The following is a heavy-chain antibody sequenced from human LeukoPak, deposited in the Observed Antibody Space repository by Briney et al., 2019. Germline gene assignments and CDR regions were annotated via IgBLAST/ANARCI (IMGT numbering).Heavy chain of an antibody. J-gene: IGHJ4*02. Sequence: ASVKVSCKASGYTFTGYYMHWVRQAPGQGLEWMGRINPNSGGTNYAQKFQGRVTMTRDTSISIAYMELSRLRSDDTAVYYCARDGGAGWSAFDYWGQGTLVTVSS. CDR3: ARDGGAGWSAFDY. CDR2: INPNSGGT. CDR1: GYTFTGYY. D-gene: IGHD6-19*01. V-gene: IGHV1-2*06.